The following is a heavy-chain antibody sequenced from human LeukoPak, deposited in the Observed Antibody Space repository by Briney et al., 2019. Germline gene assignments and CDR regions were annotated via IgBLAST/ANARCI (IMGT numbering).Heavy chain of an antibody. CDR1: GGSISSYY. J-gene: IGHJ4*02. CDR3: ARVSNSSPWYLYYFDY. Sequence: PSETLSLTCTVSGGSISSYYWSWIRQPPGKGLEWIGYIYYSGSTNYNPSLKSRVTISVDTSKNQFSLKLSSVTAADTGVYYCARVSNSSPWYLYYFDYWGQGTLVTVSS. V-gene: IGHV4-59*01. CDR2: IYYSGST. D-gene: IGHD4-23*01.